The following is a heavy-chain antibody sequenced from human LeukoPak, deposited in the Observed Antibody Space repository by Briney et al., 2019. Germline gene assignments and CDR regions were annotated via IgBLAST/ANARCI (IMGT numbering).Heavy chain of an antibody. D-gene: IGHD1-1*01. V-gene: IGHV3-43*01. CDR3: AKKKTFCRYPSSFDY. J-gene: IGHJ4*02. CDR1: GFTFNRFT. CDR2: ISWDGRVT. Sequence: GGSLRLSCAASGFTFNRFTMHWVLQTPGKGLEWVSDISWDGRVTYYANSVRGRFTISRDNTRNSLYLQMNSLRAEDTAVYYCAKKKTFCRYPSSFDYWGQGTLVTVSS.